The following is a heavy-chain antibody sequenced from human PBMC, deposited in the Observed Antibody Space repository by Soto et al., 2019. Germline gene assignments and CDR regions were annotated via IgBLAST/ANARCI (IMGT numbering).Heavy chain of an antibody. V-gene: IGHV3-30*18. CDR2: ISYDGSNK. Sequence: GGSLRLSCAASGVTFSSYGMNWVRQAPGKGLEWVAGISYDGSNKYYADSVKGRFTISRDNSKNTLYLQMSSLRAEDTAVYYCAKDLGEYCDFWCGYNWGSGALCGMDVWGQGTTVTVSS. J-gene: IGHJ6*02. CDR3: AKDLGEYCDFWCGYNWGSGALCGMDV. CDR1: GVTFSSYG. D-gene: IGHD3-3*01.